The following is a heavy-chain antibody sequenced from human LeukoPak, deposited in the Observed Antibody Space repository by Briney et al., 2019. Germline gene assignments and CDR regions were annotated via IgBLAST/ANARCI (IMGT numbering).Heavy chain of an antibody. J-gene: IGHJ4*02. V-gene: IGHV3-23*01. D-gene: IGHD4-17*01. CDR3: VKQVGSAVTYADH. CDR2: ISGSGATT. CDR1: GFSFSSYA. Sequence: GGSLRLSCAASGFSFSSYAMSWVRQAPGKGLEWVSGISGSGATTYYADSVQGRFTISRDNSKNTLYLQMSSLRAEDTAEYYCVKQVGSAVTYADHWGQGTLITVSS.